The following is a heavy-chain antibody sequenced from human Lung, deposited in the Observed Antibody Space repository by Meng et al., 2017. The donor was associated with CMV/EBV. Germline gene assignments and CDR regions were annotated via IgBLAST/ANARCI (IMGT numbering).Heavy chain of an antibody. CDR3: ASKAGVVPAAIPVYYYYGMDV. CDR2: IIPIFGTA. V-gene: IGHV1-69*05. Sequence: SVKVSXKASGGTFSSYAISWVRQAPGQGLEWMGGIIPIFGTANYAQKFQGRVTITTDESTSTAYMELSSLRSEDTAVYYCASKAGVVPAAIPVYYYYGMDVWGQGTXVNVAS. CDR1: GGTFSSYA. J-gene: IGHJ6*02. D-gene: IGHD2-2*02.